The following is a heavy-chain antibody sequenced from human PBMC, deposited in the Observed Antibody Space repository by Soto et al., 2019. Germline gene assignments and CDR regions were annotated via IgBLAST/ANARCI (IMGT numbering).Heavy chain of an antibody. CDR1: GFTFSSYA. D-gene: IGHD3-22*01. Sequence: GESLKISCAASGFTFSSYAMSWVRQAPGKGLEWVSAISGSGGSTYYADSVKGRLTISRDNSKNTLYLQMNSLRAEDTAVYYCAKEAMIVVVNDYWGQGTLVTVSS. CDR3: AKEAMIVVVNDY. CDR2: ISGSGGST. V-gene: IGHV3-23*01. J-gene: IGHJ4*02.